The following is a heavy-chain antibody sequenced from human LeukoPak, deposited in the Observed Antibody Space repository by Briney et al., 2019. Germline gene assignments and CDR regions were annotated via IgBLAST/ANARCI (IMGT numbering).Heavy chain of an antibody. CDR3: ARDRTGGYFDY. D-gene: IGHD4-23*01. V-gene: IGHV3-21*04. CDR1: GFTFSDYS. Sequence: GGSLRLSCEASGFTFSDYSMNWVRQAPGKGLEGVSAISGSSSYIHYADSAKGRFTISRDNAKNSLYLQMSSLRVEDTAVYYCARDRTGGYFDYWGQGTLVTVSS. J-gene: IGHJ4*02. CDR2: ISGSSSYI.